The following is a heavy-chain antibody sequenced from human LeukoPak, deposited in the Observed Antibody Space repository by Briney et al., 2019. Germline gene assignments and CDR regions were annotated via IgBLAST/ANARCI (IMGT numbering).Heavy chain of an antibody. V-gene: IGHV3-30*04. D-gene: IGHD6-19*01. CDR2: ISYDGSNK. CDR3: ARDRGSSGFDY. J-gene: IGHJ4*02. Sequence: SGFTFXSYAMHWVRQAPGKGLEWVAVISYDGSNKYYADSVKGRFTISRDNSKNTLYLQMNSLRAEDTAVYYCARDRGSSGFDYWGQGTRVIVSS. CDR1: GFTFXSYA.